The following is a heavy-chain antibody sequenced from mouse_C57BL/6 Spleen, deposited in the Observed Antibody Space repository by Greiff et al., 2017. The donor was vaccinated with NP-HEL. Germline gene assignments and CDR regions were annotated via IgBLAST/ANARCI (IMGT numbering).Heavy chain of an antibody. CDR3: ARSGGRDYAMDY. CDR1: GYTFTSYW. CDR2: LDPSDSYT. Sequence: QVQLQQPGAELVRPGTSVKLSCKASGYTFTSYWMHWVKQRPGQGLEWLGVLDPSDSYTNYNQKFKGKATLTVDTSSSTAYMQLSSLTSEDSAVYYCARSGGRDYAMDYWGQGTSVTVSS. V-gene: IGHV1-59*01. D-gene: IGHD3-2*02. J-gene: IGHJ4*01.